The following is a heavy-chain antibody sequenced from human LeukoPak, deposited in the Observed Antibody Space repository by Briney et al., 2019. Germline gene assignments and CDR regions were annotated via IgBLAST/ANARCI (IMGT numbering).Heavy chain of an antibody. CDR2: ITSSGGST. Sequence: GGSLRLSCAASGFTFSIYAMTWVRQAPGKGLEWVSGITSSGGSTYYADSVKGRFTISRDNSKNTLYLQVNSLRAEDTAIYYCAKDRGYCSGGSCYSDYWGQGTLVTVSS. V-gene: IGHV3-23*01. CDR3: AKDRGYCSGGSCYSDY. D-gene: IGHD2-15*01. J-gene: IGHJ4*02. CDR1: GFTFSIYA.